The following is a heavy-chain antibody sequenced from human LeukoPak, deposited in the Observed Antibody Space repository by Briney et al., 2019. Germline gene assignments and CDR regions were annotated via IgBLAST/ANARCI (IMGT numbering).Heavy chain of an antibody. Sequence: PGGSLRLSCAASGFTVSSNCMSWVRQAPGKGLEWVSVIYSGGSTYYADSVKGRFTISRDNSKNTLYLQMNSLRAEDTAVYYCARDRGGAAAGTWIFDYWGRGTLVTVSS. D-gene: IGHD6-13*01. CDR3: ARDRGGAAAGTWIFDY. V-gene: IGHV3-53*01. CDR1: GFTVSSNC. CDR2: IYSGGST. J-gene: IGHJ4*02.